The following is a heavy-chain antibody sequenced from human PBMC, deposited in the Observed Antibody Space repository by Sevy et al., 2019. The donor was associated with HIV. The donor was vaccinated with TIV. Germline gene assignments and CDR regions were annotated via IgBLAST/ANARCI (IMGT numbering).Heavy chain of an antibody. J-gene: IGHJ6*02. CDR2: IYYSGST. V-gene: IGHV4-39*01. CDR1: GGSISSSSYY. CDR3: ARQAIFGVVTAYYYYGMDV. D-gene: IGHD3-3*01. Sequence: SETLSLTCTVSGGSISSSSYYWGWIRQPPGKGLEWIGSIYYSGSTYYNPSLKSRVTISVDTSKNQFSLKLSSVTAADTAVYYCARQAIFGVVTAYYYYGMDVWGLGTTVTVSS.